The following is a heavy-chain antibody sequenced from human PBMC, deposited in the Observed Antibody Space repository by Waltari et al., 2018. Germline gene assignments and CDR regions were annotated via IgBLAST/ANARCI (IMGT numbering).Heavy chain of an antibody. CDR3: ATDPRVPMTTATPY. CDR2: VEPEDAET. J-gene: IGHJ4*02. V-gene: IGHV1-69-2*01. Sequence: EVQLVQSGAEVKKPGATVKISCKVSGYTFTDYYMHWVQQAPGKGLEWMGIVEPEDAETIYAEKFQGKVTITADTSTDTAYMELSSLRSEDTAVYYCATDPRVPMTTATPYWGQGTLVTVSS. D-gene: IGHD4-17*01. CDR1: GYTFTDYY.